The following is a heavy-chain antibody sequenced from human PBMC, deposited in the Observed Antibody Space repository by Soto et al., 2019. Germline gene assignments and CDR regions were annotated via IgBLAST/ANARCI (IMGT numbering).Heavy chain of an antibody. V-gene: IGHV1-2*04. J-gene: IGHJ3*02. CDR1: GYIFSAYY. Sequence: QVQLAQSGAEVKKPGASVKVSCKASGYIFSAYYLYWVRQAPGRGLEWVGWINPDSGGTNYAQKFRVWVTMTRDTPIRTAYVELNSLRSDDTAVYYCARGETRVDEALDIWGQGTMVTVSS. D-gene: IGHD3-10*01. CDR3: ARGETRVDEALDI. CDR2: INPDSGGT.